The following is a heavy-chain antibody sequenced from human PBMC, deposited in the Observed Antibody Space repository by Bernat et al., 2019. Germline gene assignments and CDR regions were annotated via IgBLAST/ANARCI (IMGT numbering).Heavy chain of an antibody. CDR1: GFSFSNYA. D-gene: IGHD3-22*01. J-gene: IGHJ3*02. CDR2: IWYDGSNK. Sequence: QVQLVESGGGVVQPGRSLRLSCAASGFSFSNYAMHWVRQAPGRGLEWVAVIWYDGSNKYYADSVRGRFTISRDNSKITLSLQMNSLRAEDTAVYYCARDRTHSSGYLSRSFDIWGQGTMVTVSS. CDR3: ARDRTHSSGYLSRSFDI. V-gene: IGHV3-33*01.